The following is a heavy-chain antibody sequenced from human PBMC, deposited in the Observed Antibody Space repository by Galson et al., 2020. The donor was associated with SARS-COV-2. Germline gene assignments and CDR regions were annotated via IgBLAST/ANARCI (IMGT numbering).Heavy chain of an antibody. CDR2: ISSSGSTI. D-gene: IGHD5-18*01. J-gene: IGHJ6*03. CDR1: GFTFSSYE. Sequence: GESLKISCAASGFTFSSYEMNWVRQAPGKGLEWVSYISSSGSTIYYADSVKGRFTISRDNAKNSLYLQMNSLRAEDTAVYYCARYSYPIYYYYYMDVWGKGTTVTVSS. CDR3: ARYSYPIYYYYYMDV. V-gene: IGHV3-48*03.